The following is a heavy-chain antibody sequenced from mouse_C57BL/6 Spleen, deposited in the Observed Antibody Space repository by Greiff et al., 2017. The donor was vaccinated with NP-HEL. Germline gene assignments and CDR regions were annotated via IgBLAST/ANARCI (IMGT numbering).Heavy chain of an antibody. D-gene: IGHD2-5*01. Sequence: VQLQQSGAELVKPGASVKLSCKASGYTFTSYWMHWVKQRPGRGLEWIGRIDPNSGGTKYNEKFKSKATLTVDKPSSTAYMQISSLTSEDSAVYYCARSDYSNSYLDYWGQGTTLTVSS. CDR1: GYTFTSYW. CDR2: IDPNSGGT. CDR3: ARSDYSNSYLDY. J-gene: IGHJ2*01. V-gene: IGHV1-72*01.